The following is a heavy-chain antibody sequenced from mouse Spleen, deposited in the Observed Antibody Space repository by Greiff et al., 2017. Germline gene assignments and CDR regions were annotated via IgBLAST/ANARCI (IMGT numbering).Heavy chain of an antibody. V-gene: IGHV5-6-2*01. CDR3: ARHKRDYCDGSFDY. Sequence: EVKLMESGGGLVKPGGSLKLSCAASGFTFSSYAMSWVRQTPEKRLEWVAAINSNGGSTYYPDTVKDRFTISRDNAKNTQYLQMSSLRSEDTALYYCARHKRDYCDGSFDYWGQGTTLTVSS. J-gene: IGHJ2*01. CDR2: INSNGGST. CDR1: GFTFSSYA. D-gene: IGHD1-1*01.